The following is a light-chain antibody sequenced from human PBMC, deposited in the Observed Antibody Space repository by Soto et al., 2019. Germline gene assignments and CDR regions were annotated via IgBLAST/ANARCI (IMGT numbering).Light chain of an antibody. Sequence: DIQMTQSPSCLSESVGDIVTITCRASQVISSYLAWYQQKPGKVPKLLIYAASTLQSGVPFRFSGSGSGTDFTLTISSLQPEDVATYYCQKYNSAPWTFGQGTKVEIK. V-gene: IGKV1-27*01. CDR1: QVISSY. CDR3: QKYNSAPWT. J-gene: IGKJ1*01. CDR2: AAS.